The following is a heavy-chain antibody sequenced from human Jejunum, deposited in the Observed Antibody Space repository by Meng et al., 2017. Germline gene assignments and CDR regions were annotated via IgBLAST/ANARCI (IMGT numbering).Heavy chain of an antibody. D-gene: IGHD7-27*01. V-gene: IGHV3-7*01. CDR2: INPDGSEK. Sequence: GGSLRLSCAASGFTFSTYWVNWVRQAPGKGLEWVANINPDGSEKRNVDSVRGRFTISRDNAKNSEYLQMNNLRVEDTAVYYCMSWGSRNYWGQGTLVTVSS. CDR1: GFTFSTYW. CDR3: MSWGSRNY. J-gene: IGHJ4*02.